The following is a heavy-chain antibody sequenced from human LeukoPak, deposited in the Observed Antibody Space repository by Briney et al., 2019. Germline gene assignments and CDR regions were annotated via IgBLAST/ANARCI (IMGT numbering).Heavy chain of an antibody. V-gene: IGHV3-30-3*01. CDR2: ILYDGSNK. CDR3: ARVPYGSGTYTDY. J-gene: IGHJ4*02. CDR1: GFTFSSFA. Sequence: GGSLRLSCSASGFTFSSFAMHWVRQAPGKGLEWVALILYDGSNKHYADSVKSRFTISRDNSKNTLYLQMSSLRAEDTAVYYCARVPYGSGTYTDYWGQGALVTVSS. D-gene: IGHD3-10*01.